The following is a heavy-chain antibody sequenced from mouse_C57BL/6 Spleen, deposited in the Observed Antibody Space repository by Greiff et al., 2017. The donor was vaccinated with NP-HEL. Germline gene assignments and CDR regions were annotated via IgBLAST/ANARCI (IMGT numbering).Heavy chain of an antibody. CDR3: ARELRWYFDV. D-gene: IGHD1-1*01. CDR2: ISGGGGNT. V-gene: IGHV5-9*01. Sequence: EVKVVESGGGLVKPGGSLKLSCAASGFTFSSYTMSWVRQTPEKRLEWVATISGGGGNTYYPDSVKGRFTISRDNAKNTLYLQMSSLRSEDTALYYCARELRWYFDVWGTGTTVTVSS. CDR1: GFTFSSYT. J-gene: IGHJ1*03.